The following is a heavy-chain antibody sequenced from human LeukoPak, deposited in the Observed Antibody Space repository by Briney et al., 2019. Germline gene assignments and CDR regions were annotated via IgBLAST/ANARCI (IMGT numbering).Heavy chain of an antibody. Sequence: AASVKVSCKASGGTFSSYAISWVRQAPGQGLEWMGRINPNSGGTNYAQKFQGRVTMTRDTSISTAYMELSRLRSDDTAVYYCAREYDSSGYSIFFDYWGQGTLVTVSS. J-gene: IGHJ4*02. CDR2: INPNSGGT. CDR1: GGTFSSYA. V-gene: IGHV1-2*06. D-gene: IGHD3-22*01. CDR3: AREYDSSGYSIFFDY.